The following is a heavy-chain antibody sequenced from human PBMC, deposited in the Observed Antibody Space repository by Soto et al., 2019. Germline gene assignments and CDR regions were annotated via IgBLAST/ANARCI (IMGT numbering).Heavy chain of an antibody. CDR2: IIPIFGTA. CDR3: ARAAYCSSTSCYLEVGAFDI. V-gene: IGHV1-69*06. Sequence: SVKISCKASGGTFSSYAISWVRQAPGQGLGWMGGIIPIFGTANYAQKFQGRVTITADKSTSTAYMELSSLRSEDTAVYYCARAAYCSSTSCYLEVGAFDIWGQGTMVTVS. CDR1: GGTFSSYA. J-gene: IGHJ3*02. D-gene: IGHD2-2*01.